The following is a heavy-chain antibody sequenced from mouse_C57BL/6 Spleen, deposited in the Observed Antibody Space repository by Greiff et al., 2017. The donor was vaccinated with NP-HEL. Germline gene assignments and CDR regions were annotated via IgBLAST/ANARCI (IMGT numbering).Heavy chain of an antibody. CDR2: IYPGSGST. J-gene: IGHJ4*01. Sequence: VQLQQPGAELVKPGASVKMSCKASGYTFTSYWITWVKQRPGQGLEWIGDIYPGSGSTNYNEKFKSKATLTVDTSSSTAYMQLSSLTSEDSAVYYCARAGNYGSRVYYARDYWGQGTSVTVSS. V-gene: IGHV1-55*01. D-gene: IGHD1-1*01. CDR3: ARAGNYGSRVYYARDY. CDR1: GYTFTSYW.